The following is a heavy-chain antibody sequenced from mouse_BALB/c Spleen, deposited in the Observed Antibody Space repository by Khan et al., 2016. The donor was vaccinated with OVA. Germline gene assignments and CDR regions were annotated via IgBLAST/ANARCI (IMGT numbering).Heavy chain of an antibody. CDR2: TNPTNGRT. CDR1: GYTFTSYW. V-gene: IGHV1S81*02. Sequence: QVRLQQSGAELAKPGASVKMSCKASGYTFTSYWMHWVKQRLGQGLEWFAETNPTNGRTYYNEKFKSKATLTVDKSSSTAYMLLSGPTFEDSAVYYCARIKKIVATYFDYWGQGTTLTVSS. J-gene: IGHJ2*01. D-gene: IGHD1-1*01. CDR3: ARIKKIVATYFDY.